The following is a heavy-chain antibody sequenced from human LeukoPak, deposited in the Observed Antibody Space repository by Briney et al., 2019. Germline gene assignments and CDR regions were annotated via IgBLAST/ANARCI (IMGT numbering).Heavy chain of an antibody. CDR3: AKARPAIAVRVGYYYYGMDV. CDR2: ISGSGGST. V-gene: IGHV3-23*01. Sequence: PGGSLRLSCAASGXTFSSYAMSWVRQAPGKGLEWVSAISGSGGSTYYADSVKGRFTISRDNSKNTLYLQMNSLRTEDTAVYYCAKARPAIAVRVGYYYYGMDVWGQGTTVTVSS. D-gene: IGHD6-6*01. CDR1: GXTFSSYA. J-gene: IGHJ6*02.